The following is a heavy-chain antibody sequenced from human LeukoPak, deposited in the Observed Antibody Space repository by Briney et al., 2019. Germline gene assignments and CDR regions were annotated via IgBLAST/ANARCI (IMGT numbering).Heavy chain of an antibody. CDR1: GGTFSSYA. J-gene: IGHJ4*02. CDR3: ARGEVGATTFDY. Sequence: SVKVSCKASGGTFSSYAISWVRQALGQGLEWMGGIIPIFGTANYAQKFQGRVTITTDESTSTAYMELSSLRSEDTAVYYCARGEVGATTFDYWGQGTLVTVSS. D-gene: IGHD1-26*01. V-gene: IGHV1-69*05. CDR2: IIPIFGTA.